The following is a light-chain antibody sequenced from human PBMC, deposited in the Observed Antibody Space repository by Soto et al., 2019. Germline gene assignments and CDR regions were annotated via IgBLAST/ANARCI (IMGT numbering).Light chain of an antibody. CDR3: QQYGSSPQT. J-gene: IGKJ1*01. CDR2: GAS. CDR1: QSFNSIY. V-gene: IGKV3-20*01. Sequence: EVVLTQSPGTLSLSPGERATLSCRASQSFNSIYLAWYQQKPGQAPRLLIYGASSRATGIPDRFSGSGSGTDFTLTISRLEPEDFAVYYCQQYGSSPQTFGQGTKVDIK.